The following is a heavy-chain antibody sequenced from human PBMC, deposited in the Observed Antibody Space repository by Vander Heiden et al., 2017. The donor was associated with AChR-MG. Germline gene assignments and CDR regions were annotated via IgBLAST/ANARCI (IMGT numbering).Heavy chain of an antibody. CDR2: IDPSDSYT. V-gene: IGHV5-10-1*03. D-gene: IGHD6-13*01. CDR1: GYSFSDYW. J-gene: IGHJ4*02. Sequence: EVQLVQSEAEVQKPGESLRLSCHVSGYSFSDYWIIWVRQLPGKGLEWMGRIDPSDSYTTYRSSFQGHVTISADRSRSTAYLHWSGLRASDTAMYYCARGSEVSSAAGTDRFDYWGRGTLVTVSS. CDR3: ARGSEVSSAAGTDRFDY.